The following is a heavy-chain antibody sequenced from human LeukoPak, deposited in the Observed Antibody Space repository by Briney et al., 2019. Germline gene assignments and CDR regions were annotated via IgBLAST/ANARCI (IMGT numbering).Heavy chain of an antibody. CDR3: ARDLVATTGEDAFDI. CDR2: IIPIFGTA. J-gene: IGHJ3*02. Sequence: ASVKVSCKASGGTFSSYAISWVRQAPGQGLEWMGRIIPIFGTANYAQKFQGRVTITTDESTSTAYMELSSLRSEDTAVYYCARDLVATTGEDAFDIWGQGTMVSVSS. D-gene: IGHD5-12*01. V-gene: IGHV1-69*05. CDR1: GGTFSSYA.